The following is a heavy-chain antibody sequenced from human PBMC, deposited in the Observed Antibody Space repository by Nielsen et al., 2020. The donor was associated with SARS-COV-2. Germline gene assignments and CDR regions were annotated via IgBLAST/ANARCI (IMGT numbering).Heavy chain of an antibody. CDR1: GFTISRYG. Sequence: SCAASGFTISRYGMHWVRQALGKGLEWVTFISYDGSVKYYADSVKGRFTISTDLSNNTLYLQMNSLRVEDTAIYYCTKGAQLGDYWGQGTLVTVSS. D-gene: IGHD6-13*01. J-gene: IGHJ4*02. CDR3: TKGAQLGDY. V-gene: IGHV3-30*18. CDR2: ISYDGSVK.